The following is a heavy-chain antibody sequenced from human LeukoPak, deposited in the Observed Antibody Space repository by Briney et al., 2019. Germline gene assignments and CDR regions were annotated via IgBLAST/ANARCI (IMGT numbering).Heavy chain of an antibody. Sequence: GASVKVSCKASGYTFTSYGISWMRQAPGQGLEWMGGIVPIFGTPFYAQRFQGRVTIATDASANMDYMEVHSLRSDDTAVYYCATSDLGGHSQPFKYWGQGTLVTVSS. CDR2: IVPIFGTP. CDR3: ATSDLGGHSQPFKY. CDR1: GYTFTSYG. J-gene: IGHJ4*02. D-gene: IGHD2-21*02. V-gene: IGHV1-69*05.